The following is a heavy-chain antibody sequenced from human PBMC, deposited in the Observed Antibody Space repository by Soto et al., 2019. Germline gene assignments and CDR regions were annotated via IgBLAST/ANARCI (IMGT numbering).Heavy chain of an antibody. V-gene: IGHV3-30*03. J-gene: IGHJ4*01. CDR1: GFALSHYG. CDR3: ARQFFGSYFDF. Sequence: QIQLVESGGGVVQPGTSLRLSCTVSGFALSHYGIHWDRQAPGEGLQWVAVISNDGRDKQYAESVKGRITVSRDNAKGTVYLPINSLRPEDTAVYSCARQFFGSYFDFWGNGTLVTVSS. CDR2: ISNDGRDK. D-gene: IGHD3-3*01.